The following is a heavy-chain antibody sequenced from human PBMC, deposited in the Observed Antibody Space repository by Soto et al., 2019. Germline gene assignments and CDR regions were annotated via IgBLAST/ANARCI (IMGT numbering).Heavy chain of an antibody. CDR2: ISSNGIGT. V-gene: IGHV3-64*01. J-gene: IGHJ6*03. CDR3: ARRARADYYYMDV. CDR1: GFTFSSDA. Sequence: EVQLVESGGGLAQPGGSLRLSCAASGFTFSSDAMDWVRQAPGKGLEYVSGISSNGIGTYYASSVKGRFTISRDNSRDTVYLQMDSLRPEDMAVHYYARRARADYYYMDVWGKGTTVTVS. D-gene: IGHD6-6*01.